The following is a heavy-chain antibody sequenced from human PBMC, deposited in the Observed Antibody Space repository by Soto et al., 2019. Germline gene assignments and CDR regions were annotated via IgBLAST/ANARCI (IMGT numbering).Heavy chain of an antibody. J-gene: IGHJ4*02. Sequence: SETLSLTCTVSGGSVTSDEDYWTWIRQSPGKGLEWIGYISNSGSTGYNPSLKTRLSMSVDRSKNQFTLRLTSVTAADTAVYFCATERGYTYGYFDHWGQGTQVT. CDR2: ISNSGST. D-gene: IGHD5-18*01. V-gene: IGHV4-30-4*01. CDR1: GGSVTSDEDY. CDR3: ATERGYTYGYFDH.